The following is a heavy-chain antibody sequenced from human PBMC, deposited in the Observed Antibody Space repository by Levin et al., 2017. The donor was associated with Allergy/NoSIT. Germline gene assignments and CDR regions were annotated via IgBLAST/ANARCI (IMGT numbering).Heavy chain of an antibody. CDR1: GFTFGDYA. D-gene: IGHD3-22*01. J-gene: IGHJ4*02. Sequence: GGSLRLSCTASGFTFGDYAMSWFRQAPGKGLEWVGFIRSKAYGGTTEYAASVKGRFTISRDDSKSIAYLQMNSLKTEDTAVYYCTRALPLSPWVHPSYYDRGRLFDYWGQGTLVTVSS. V-gene: IGHV3-49*03. CDR3: TRALPLSPWVHPSYYDRGRLFDY. CDR2: IRSKAYGGTT.